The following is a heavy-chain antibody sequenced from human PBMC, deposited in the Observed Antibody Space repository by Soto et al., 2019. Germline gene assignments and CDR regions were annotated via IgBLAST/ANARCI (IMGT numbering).Heavy chain of an antibody. J-gene: IGHJ4*02. V-gene: IGHV1-18*01. D-gene: IGHD2-21*02. Sequence: QVQLVQSGAEVKKPGASVKVSCKASGYTFTSYGISWVRQAPGQGLEWMGWISAYNGNTNYAQKLQGRVTRTTDTSTSTAYMELRSLRSDDTAVYYCAREFEVTTSGWEPSDYWGQGTLVTVSS. CDR2: ISAYNGNT. CDR3: AREFEVTTSGWEPSDY. CDR1: GYTFTSYG.